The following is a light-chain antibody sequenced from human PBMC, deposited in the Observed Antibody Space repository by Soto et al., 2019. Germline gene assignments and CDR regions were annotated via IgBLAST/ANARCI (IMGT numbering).Light chain of an antibody. CDR3: CSYTASDIGV. J-gene: IGLJ3*02. Sequence: QSALTQPRSVSGSPGQSVTISCTGTNSDVGGYNFVSWYHQLPGQAPKLMISAVSQRPSGVPDRCSGSKSGNTASLTISGLQADDEADYFCCSYTASDIGVFGGGTKLTVL. CDR1: NSDVGGYNF. V-gene: IGLV2-11*01. CDR2: AVS.